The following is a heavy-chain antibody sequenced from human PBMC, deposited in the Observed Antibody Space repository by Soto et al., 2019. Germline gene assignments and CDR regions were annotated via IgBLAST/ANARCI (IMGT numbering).Heavy chain of an antibody. D-gene: IGHD1-26*01. J-gene: IGHJ4*02. CDR1: GFTFSSYA. CDR2: LSGSGGST. CDR3: AKPRIVGATSDFDY. V-gene: IGHV3-23*01. Sequence: EVQLLQSGGGLEQPGGSLRLSCAASGFTFSSYAMSWVRQAPGQGLEWVSTLSGSGGSTSYADSVKGLFTISRDNSKNPLYLQMNSLRAEDTAVYYCAKPRIVGATSDFDYWGQGTLVTVSS.